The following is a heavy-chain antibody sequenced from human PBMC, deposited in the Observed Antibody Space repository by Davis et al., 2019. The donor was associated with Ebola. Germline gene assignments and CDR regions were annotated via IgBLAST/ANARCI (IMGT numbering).Heavy chain of an antibody. J-gene: IGHJ3*02. CDR3: ARVQSSGWYKIAFDI. CDR1: GGSISSYY. Sequence: PSQTLSPTCTVSGGSISSYYWSWNRQPPGKGLEWIGYIYYSGSTNYNPSIKSRVTISVDTSKNQFSLKLSSVTAADTAVYYCARVQSSGWYKIAFDIWGQGTMVTVSS. CDR2: IYYSGST. D-gene: IGHD6-19*01. V-gene: IGHV4-59*08.